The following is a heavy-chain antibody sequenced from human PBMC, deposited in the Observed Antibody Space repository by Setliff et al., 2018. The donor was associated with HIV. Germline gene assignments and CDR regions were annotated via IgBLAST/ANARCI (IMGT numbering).Heavy chain of an antibody. CDR3: ATGRLRATSPFDN. D-gene: IGHD1-26*01. CDR2: ISYDGSNK. J-gene: IGHJ4*02. V-gene: IGHV3-30*04. Sequence: PGESLKISCAASGFTFSSYAMHWVRQAPGKGLEWVAVISYDGSNKYYADSVKGRLTISRDTSKNTLYLQMNSLRAEDTAVYYCATGRLRATSPFDNWGQGTLVTVSS. CDR1: GFTFSSYA.